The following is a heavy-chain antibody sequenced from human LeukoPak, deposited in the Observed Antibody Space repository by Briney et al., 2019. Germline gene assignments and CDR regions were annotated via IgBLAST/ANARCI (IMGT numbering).Heavy chain of an antibody. V-gene: IGHV3-21*01. CDR3: ARGGSSWYYFDS. Sequence: VGTFSLSCTASGCILSNLAISWVRQAPGKGLEWVSFISSSSSYIYYADSVKGRFPISRDNAGNSLYLQMNSLRVEDTAVYYCARGGSSWYYFDSWGQGTLVTVSS. D-gene: IGHD6-13*01. CDR2: ISSSSSYI. CDR1: GCILSNLA. J-gene: IGHJ4*02.